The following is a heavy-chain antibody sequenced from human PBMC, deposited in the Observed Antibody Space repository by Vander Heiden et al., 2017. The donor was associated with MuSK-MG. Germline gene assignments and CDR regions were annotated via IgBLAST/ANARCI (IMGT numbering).Heavy chain of an antibody. V-gene: IGHV4-39*01. CDR2: IYYSGST. J-gene: IGHJ4*02. CDR3: ARRPPQTTLNARFFDY. D-gene: IGHD1-7*01. Sequence: QLQLQESGPGLVKPSETLSLTCTVSGGSISRSSNYWGWIRQPPGKGLEWIGSIYYSGSTYYNPSRKSRVTISVDTSKNQLSLKLSSVNEADTAVYYCARRPPQTTLNARFFDYWGQGTLVTVSS. CDR1: GGSISRSSNY.